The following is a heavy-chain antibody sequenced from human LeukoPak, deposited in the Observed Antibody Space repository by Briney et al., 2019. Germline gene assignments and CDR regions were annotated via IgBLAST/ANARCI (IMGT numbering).Heavy chain of an antibody. CDR1: GGSISSSSYY. Sequence: SETLSLTCTVSGGSISSSSYYWGWIRQPPGKGLEWIGSIYHSGSTYYNPSLKSRVTISVDTSKNQFSLKLSSVTAADTAVYYCAREDILTGYYIHGWFDPWGQGTLVTVSS. D-gene: IGHD3-9*01. CDR2: IYHSGST. CDR3: AREDILTGYYIHGWFDP. V-gene: IGHV4-39*07. J-gene: IGHJ5*02.